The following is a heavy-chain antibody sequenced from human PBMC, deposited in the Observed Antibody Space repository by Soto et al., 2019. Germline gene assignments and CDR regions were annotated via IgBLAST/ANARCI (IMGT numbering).Heavy chain of an antibody. V-gene: IGHV3-23*01. CDR3: AKASTYEYVWGSYRYYFNY. D-gene: IGHD3-16*02. Sequence: GGSLRLSCEASGFPLTTYAMSWVRQAPGKGLEWVSGISGSGDRTHYIDSVKGRFTISRDNYKNTLYLQMSSLRAEDTAIYYCAKASTYEYVWGSYRYYFNYWGQGTLVTVSS. J-gene: IGHJ4*02. CDR1: GFPLTTYA. CDR2: ISGSGDRT.